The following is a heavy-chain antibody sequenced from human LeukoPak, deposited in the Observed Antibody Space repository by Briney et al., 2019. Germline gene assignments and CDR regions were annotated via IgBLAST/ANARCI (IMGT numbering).Heavy chain of an antibody. CDR3: AREATYYDFWNGMDV. CDR1: GFTFSSYW. D-gene: IGHD3-3*01. J-gene: IGHJ6*02. Sequence: GGSLRLSCAASGFTFSSYWMSWVRQAPGKGLEWVANIKQDGSEKYYVDSVKGRFTISRDNAKNSLYLQMNNLRAEDTAVYYCAREATYYDFWNGMDVWGQGTTVTVSS. CDR2: IKQDGSEK. V-gene: IGHV3-7*03.